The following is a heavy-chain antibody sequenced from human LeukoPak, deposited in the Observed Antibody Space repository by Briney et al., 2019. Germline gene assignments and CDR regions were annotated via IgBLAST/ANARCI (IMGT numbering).Heavy chain of an antibody. CDR2: INHSGST. CDR3: ARRGVGSGRFDY. CDR1: GGSFSGYY. V-gene: IGHV4-34*01. Sequence: SETLSLTCAVYGGSFSGYYWSWIRQPPGKGLEWIGEINHSGSTNYNPSLKSRVTISVDTSKNQFSLKLSSVTAADTAVYYCARRGVGSGRFDYWGQGTLVTVSS. J-gene: IGHJ4*02. D-gene: IGHD6-19*01.